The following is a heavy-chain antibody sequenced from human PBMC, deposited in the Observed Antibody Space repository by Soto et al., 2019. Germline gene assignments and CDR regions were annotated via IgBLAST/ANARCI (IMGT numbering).Heavy chain of an antibody. CDR1: GYTFTSYA. Sequence: QVQLVQSGAEVKKPGASVKVSCKASGYTFTSYAMHWVRQAPGQRLEWMGWINAGNGNTKYSQKFQGRVTITRDTSASTAYMELSSLRSEDTAVYDCARVGAVAGPYYFDYWGQGTLVTVSS. CDR3: ARVGAVAGPYYFDY. D-gene: IGHD6-19*01. J-gene: IGHJ4*02. CDR2: INAGNGNT. V-gene: IGHV1-3*01.